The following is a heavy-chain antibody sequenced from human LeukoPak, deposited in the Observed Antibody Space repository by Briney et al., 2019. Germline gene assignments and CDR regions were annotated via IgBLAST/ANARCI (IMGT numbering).Heavy chain of an antibody. Sequence: PGGSLRLSCVASGFTFSSYWMHWVGHAPGKGLVWVSRIKSDGSTNYADSVKGRFTISRDNAKNTVSLQMNSLRAEDTGVYFCARAPSEIGGYYPEYFRHWGQGTLVTVSS. CDR2: IKSDGST. CDR3: ARAPSEIGGYYPEYFRH. V-gene: IGHV3-74*01. D-gene: IGHD3-22*01. CDR1: GFTFSSYW. J-gene: IGHJ1*01.